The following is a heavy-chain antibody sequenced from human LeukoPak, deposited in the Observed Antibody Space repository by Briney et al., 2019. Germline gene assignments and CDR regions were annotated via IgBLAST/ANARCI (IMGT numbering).Heavy chain of an antibody. CDR1: GFTFSSYS. Sequence: GGSLRLSCAASGFTFSSYSMNWVRQAPGKGLEWVSSISSSSSYIYYADSVKGRFTISRDNAKNSLYLQMNSLRAEDTAVYYCARGVRAAMIVSDYWGQGTLVTVSS. J-gene: IGHJ4*02. CDR3: ARGVRAAMIVSDY. V-gene: IGHV3-21*01. D-gene: IGHD3-22*01. CDR2: ISSSSSYI.